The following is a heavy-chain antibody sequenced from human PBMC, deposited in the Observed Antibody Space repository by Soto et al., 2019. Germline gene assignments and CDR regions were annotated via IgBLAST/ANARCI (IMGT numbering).Heavy chain of an antibody. J-gene: IGHJ6*02. CDR1: GFTFSSYS. CDR3: ARYIPGVRYYGMDV. V-gene: IGHV3-48*01. CDR2: ISSSSSTI. Sequence: GGSLRLSCAASGFTFSSYSMNWVRQAPGKGLEWVSYISSSSSTIYYAESVKGRFTISRDNAKNSLYLQMNSLRAEDTAVYYCARYIPGVRYYGMDVWGQGTTVTVSS. D-gene: IGHD2-2*01.